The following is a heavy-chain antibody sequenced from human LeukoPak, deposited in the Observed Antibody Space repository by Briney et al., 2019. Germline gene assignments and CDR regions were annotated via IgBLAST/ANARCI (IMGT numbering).Heavy chain of an antibody. D-gene: IGHD6-13*01. J-gene: IGHJ4*02. V-gene: IGHV1-2*02. CDR1: GYTFTGYY. CDR2: IYPNNGGT. CDR3: ARGAEAETSPLDF. Sequence: ASVKVSCKASGYTFTGYYMHWVRQAPGQELEWMGWIYPNNGGTNYAQQFRGRVTMTRDTSINTDYMEMKRVTSDDTAVYYCARGAEAETSPLDFWGQGTLVTVSS.